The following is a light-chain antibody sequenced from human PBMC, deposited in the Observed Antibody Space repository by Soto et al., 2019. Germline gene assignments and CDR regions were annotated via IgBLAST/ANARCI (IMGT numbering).Light chain of an antibody. CDR3: SSYTTTNTLVA. CDR1: SSDFGTYNS. CDR2: DVS. Sequence: QSALTQPASVSGSPGQSITISCTGTSSDFGTYNSVSWYQQHPGKAPKLMIYDVSNRPSGVSNRFSGSKSGNTASLTISGLQAEDEGDYYCSSYTTTNTLVAFGGGTKLTVL. J-gene: IGLJ2*01. V-gene: IGLV2-14*01.